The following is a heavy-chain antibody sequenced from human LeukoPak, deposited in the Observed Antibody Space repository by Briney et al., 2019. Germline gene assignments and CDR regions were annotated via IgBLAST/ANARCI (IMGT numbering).Heavy chain of an antibody. Sequence: GGSLRLSCAASGFTFSSYAMSWVRQAPGKGLEWVSAISGSGGSTYYADSVKGRFTISRDNSKNTLYLQMNSLRAEDTAVYYCARPRYCSSISCYFHAFDVWGQGTMVTVSS. CDR3: ARPRYCSSISCYFHAFDV. CDR1: GFTFSSYA. D-gene: IGHD2-2*01. V-gene: IGHV3-23*01. CDR2: ISGSGGST. J-gene: IGHJ3*01.